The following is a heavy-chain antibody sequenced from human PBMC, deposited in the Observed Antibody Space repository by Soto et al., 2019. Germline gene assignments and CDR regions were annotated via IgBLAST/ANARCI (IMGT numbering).Heavy chain of an antibody. V-gene: IGHV3-23*01. CDR2: ISGSGGST. CDR1: GFTFSSYA. J-gene: IGHJ6*02. D-gene: IGHD2-15*01. Sequence: PGGSLRLSCAASGFTFSSYAMRCVRQAPGKGLEWGAAISGSGGSTYYADSVKGRFTISRDNSKNTLYLHMNSLRAEDTAVYYCAKGGMVVAAPLDYYSSGMDVLGQGT. CDR3: AKGGMVVAAPLDYYSSGMDV.